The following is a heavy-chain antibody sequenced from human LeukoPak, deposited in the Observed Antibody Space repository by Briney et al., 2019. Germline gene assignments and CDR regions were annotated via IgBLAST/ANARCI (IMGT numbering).Heavy chain of an antibody. J-gene: IGHJ3*02. CDR2: IGAGGRFT. CDR1: GLTFSTYA. Sequence: GGSLRPSCAASGLTFSTYAMNWVRQAPGKGLEWVSVIGAGGRFTHYADSVKGRFTISSDNSKNTLYLQMNSLRAEDTALYYCVKESNGFDIWGQGTMVTVSS. V-gene: IGHV3-23*01. CDR3: VKESNGFDI.